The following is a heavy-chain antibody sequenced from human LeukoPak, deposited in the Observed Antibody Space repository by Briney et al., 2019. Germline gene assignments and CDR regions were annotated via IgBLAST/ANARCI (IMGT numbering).Heavy chain of an antibody. CDR1: GLTFSGYW. J-gene: IGHJ4*02. Sequence: GGSLRLSCAASGLTFSGYWMHWVRQAPGKGLVWVSRIKTDGSMTNYADSVKGRFTISRDNAKNTLYLQMNSLRAEDTAVYYCARQGPADEFDYWGQETLVTVSS. V-gene: IGHV3-74*01. CDR3: ARQGPADEFDY. CDR2: IKTDGSMT. D-gene: IGHD2-2*01.